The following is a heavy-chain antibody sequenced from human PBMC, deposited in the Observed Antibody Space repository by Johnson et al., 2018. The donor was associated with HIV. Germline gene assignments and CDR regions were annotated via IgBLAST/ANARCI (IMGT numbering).Heavy chain of an antibody. V-gene: IGHV3-15*01. CDR1: GFTFSSYA. J-gene: IGHJ3*02. D-gene: IGHD3-10*01. Sequence: VQLVESGGGVVQPGRSLRLSCAASGFTFSSYAMHWVRQAPGKGLEWVGRIKSKTGGGTTEYAAPVKGRFTISRDDSKNTLSLQMNSLKTEDTAVYYCTIDLPGSDDAFDIWGQGTMVTVSS. CDR2: IKSKTGGGTT. CDR3: TIDLPGSDDAFDI.